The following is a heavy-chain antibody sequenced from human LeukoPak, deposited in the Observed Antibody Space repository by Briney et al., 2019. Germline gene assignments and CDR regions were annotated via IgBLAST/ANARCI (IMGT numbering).Heavy chain of an antibody. J-gene: IGHJ6*02. Sequence: ASVKVSCKASGYTFTSYGIGWVRQAPGQGLEWMGWISAYNGNTNYAQKLQGRVTMTTDTSTSTAYMELRSLRSDDTAVYYCARVDTGYSSSWYYYGMDVWGQGTTVTVSS. V-gene: IGHV1-18*01. D-gene: IGHD6-13*01. CDR3: ARVDTGYSSSWYYYGMDV. CDR2: ISAYNGNT. CDR1: GYTFTSYG.